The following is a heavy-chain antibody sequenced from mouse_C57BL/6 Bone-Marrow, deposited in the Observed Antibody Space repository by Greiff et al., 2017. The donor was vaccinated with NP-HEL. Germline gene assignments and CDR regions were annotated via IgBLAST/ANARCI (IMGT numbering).Heavy chain of an antibody. V-gene: IGHV1-64*01. CDR2: IHPNSGST. J-gene: IGHJ1*03. CDR3: ARRYFDV. Sequence: VQLQQPGAELVKPGASVTLSCKASGYTFTSYWMHWVKQRPGQGLVWIGMIHPNSGSTNYNEKFKSKATLTVDTSSNPAYMQLSSLTSEDSAGYYCARRYFDVWGTGTTVTVSS. CDR1: GYTFTSYW.